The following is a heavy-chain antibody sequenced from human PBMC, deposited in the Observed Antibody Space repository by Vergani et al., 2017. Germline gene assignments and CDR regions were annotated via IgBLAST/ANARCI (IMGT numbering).Heavy chain of an antibody. Sequence: EVQLVQSGAEVKKPGESLKISCQISGYSFTNYWIGLVRQMPGKGLEWMGIIHHADSDTRYSPSFQGQVTISVDKSISTAYLQRSSLRASDSAMYYCARLYGRDSSGSKYFDYWGQGTLVTVSS. J-gene: IGHJ4*02. D-gene: IGHD3-22*01. V-gene: IGHV5-51*01. CDR3: ARLYGRDSSGSKYFDY. CDR1: GYSFTNYW. CDR2: IHHADSDT.